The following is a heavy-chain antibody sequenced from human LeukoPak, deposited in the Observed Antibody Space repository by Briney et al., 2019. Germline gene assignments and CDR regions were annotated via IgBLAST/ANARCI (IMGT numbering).Heavy chain of an antibody. CDR2: IGTAGDT. CDR1: GFTFSSYD. J-gene: IGHJ4*02. V-gene: IGHV3-13*01. CDR3: AREGLEGTFDY. Sequence: GGSLRLSCAASGFTFSSYDMHWVRQATGKGLEWVSAIGTAGDTYYPGSVKGRFTISRENAKNSSYLQMNSLRAGDTAVYYCAREGLEGTFDYWGQGTLVTVSS. D-gene: IGHD1-1*01.